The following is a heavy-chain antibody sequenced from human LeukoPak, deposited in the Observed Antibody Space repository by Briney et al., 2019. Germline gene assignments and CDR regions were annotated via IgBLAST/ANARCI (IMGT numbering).Heavy chain of an antibody. CDR2: INPSGGST. D-gene: IGHD4-17*01. CDR1: GYTFTSYY. J-gene: IGHJ4*02. CDR3: ARDKFPIMTTVTEFDY. Sequence: GASVKVSCKASGYTFTSYYMHWVRQAPGQGLEWMGIINPSGGSTSYAQKFQGRVTMTRDTSTSTAYMELRSLRSDDTAVYYCARDKFPIMTTVTEFDYWGQGTLVTVSS. V-gene: IGHV1-46*01.